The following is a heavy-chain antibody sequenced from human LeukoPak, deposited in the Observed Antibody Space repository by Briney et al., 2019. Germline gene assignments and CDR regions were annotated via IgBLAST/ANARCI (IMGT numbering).Heavy chain of an antibody. CDR2: IYTSGST. D-gene: IGHD3-9*01. CDR3: AREVTDILTAYGLYYFDY. J-gene: IGHJ4*02. V-gene: IGHV4-4*07. CDR1: GDSISSSC. Sequence: SETLSLTCTVSGDSISSSCWSWIRQPAGKGLEWIGRIYTSGSTNYIPSLKSRVTISVDKSKNQFSLKLNSVTAADTAVYYCAREVTDILTAYGLYYFDYWGQGALVTVSS.